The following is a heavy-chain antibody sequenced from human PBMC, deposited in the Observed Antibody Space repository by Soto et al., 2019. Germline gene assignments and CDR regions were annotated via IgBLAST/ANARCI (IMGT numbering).Heavy chain of an antibody. D-gene: IGHD3-10*01. J-gene: IGHJ4*02. V-gene: IGHV3-53*01. CDR3: AGPPGGGGY. CDR1: GFTVSNNY. CDR2: IYSGGYT. Sequence: EVQLVESGGGLIQPGGSLRLSCAVSGFTVSNNYMSWVRQAPGKGLEGVSVIYSGGYTAYGDSVKGRFTISRDNSKNTINPQMNSPGAANPAVFYCAGPPGGGGYWGQGTLVTVSS.